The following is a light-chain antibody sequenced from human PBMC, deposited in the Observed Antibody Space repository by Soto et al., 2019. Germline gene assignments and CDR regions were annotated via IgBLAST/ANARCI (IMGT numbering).Light chain of an antibody. CDR3: QSYDSSLSAFYV. J-gene: IGLJ1*01. CDR1: SSNIGAGYD. Sequence: QSVLTQPPSVSGAPGQRVTISCTGSSSNIGAGYDVHWYQQLPGTAPKLLIYGNSNRPSGVPDRFSGSKSGTSASLAINGLQAEDEADYYCQSYDSSLSAFYVFGTGTKLTVL. CDR2: GNS. V-gene: IGLV1-40*01.